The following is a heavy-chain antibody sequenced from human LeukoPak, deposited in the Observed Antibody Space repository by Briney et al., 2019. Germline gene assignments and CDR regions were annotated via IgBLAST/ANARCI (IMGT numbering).Heavy chain of an antibody. V-gene: IGHV1-8*01. CDR3: ARAAYYGSGSYSKGVYYFDY. J-gene: IGHJ4*02. D-gene: IGHD3-10*01. CDR1: GYTFTIYD. CDR2: MNPNSGNT. Sequence: ASVNVSSKASGYTFTIYDINWGRQAPGQGLEWRGWMNPNSGNTGYAPKFHGRVTMPRNISISTAYMELSSLRSEDTAVYYCARAAYYGSGSYSKGVYYFDYWGQGTLVTVSS.